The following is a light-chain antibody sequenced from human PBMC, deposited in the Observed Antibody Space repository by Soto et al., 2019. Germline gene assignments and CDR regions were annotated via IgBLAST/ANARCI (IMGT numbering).Light chain of an antibody. CDR1: QSVRSSY. CDR3: QQYGSSPLT. CDR2: GAS. V-gene: IGKV3-20*01. J-gene: IGKJ4*01. Sequence: EIVLTQSPGTLSLSPGERATLSCRASQSVRSSYLAWYQQKPGQAPRLLIYGASTRATGIPDRFSGSGPGTDFTFTISRLESEDFAVYFCQQYGSSPLTFGGGTKVEIK.